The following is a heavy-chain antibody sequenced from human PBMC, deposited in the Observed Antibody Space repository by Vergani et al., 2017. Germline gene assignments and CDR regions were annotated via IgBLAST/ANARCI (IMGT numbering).Heavy chain of an antibody. J-gene: IGHJ4*02. CDR2: ISNSGSTI. D-gene: IGHD2-8*02. V-gene: IGHV3-48*03. Sequence: EVQLVESGGGLVQPGGSLRLSCAASGFTFSSHEMNWVRQAPGKGLEWVSYISNSGSTIYYADSVKGRFTISRDNAKNSLYLQMNSLRAEDTAVYYCARAPTGSPGRGYWGQGTLVTVSS. CDR3: ARAPTGSPGRGY. CDR1: GFTFSSHE.